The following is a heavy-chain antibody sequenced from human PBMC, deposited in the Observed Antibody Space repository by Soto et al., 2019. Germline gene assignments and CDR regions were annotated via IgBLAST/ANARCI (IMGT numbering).Heavy chain of an antibody. V-gene: IGHV3-33*01. CDR2: IWYDGSNK. Sequence: TGGSLRLSCAASGFTFSSYGMHWVRQAPGKGLEWVAVIWYDGSNKYYADSVKGRFTISRDNSKNTLYLQMNSLRAEDTAVYYFARARYYDSSGYYSAFDYWGQGTLVTVSS. CDR3: ARARYYDSSGYYSAFDY. D-gene: IGHD3-22*01. CDR1: GFTFSSYG. J-gene: IGHJ4*02.